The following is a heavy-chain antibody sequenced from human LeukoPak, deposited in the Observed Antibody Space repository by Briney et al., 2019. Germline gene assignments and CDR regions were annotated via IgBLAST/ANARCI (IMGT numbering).Heavy chain of an antibody. V-gene: IGHV4-59*01. Sequence: SETLSLTCTVSGGSISSYYWSWIRQPPGKGLEWIGYIYYSGSTNYNPSLKSRVTISVDTSKNQFSLKLSSVTAADTAVYYCARASSGYYWDFDYWGQGTLVTVSS. CDR1: GGSISSYY. CDR3: ARASSGYYWDFDY. D-gene: IGHD3-22*01. CDR2: IYYSGST. J-gene: IGHJ4*02.